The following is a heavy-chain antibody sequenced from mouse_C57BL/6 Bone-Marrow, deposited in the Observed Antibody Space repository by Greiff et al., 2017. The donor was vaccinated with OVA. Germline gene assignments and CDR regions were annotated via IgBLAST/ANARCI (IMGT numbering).Heavy chain of an antibody. CDR3: ARRDYYGSSYDY. V-gene: IGHV1-76*01. Sequence: QVQLQQSGAELVRPGASVKLSCKASGYTFTDYYINWVKQRPGQGLEWIARIYPGSGNTYYNEKFKGKATLTAEKSSSTAYMQLSSLTSEDSAVYFCARRDYYGSSYDYWGQGTTLTVSS. D-gene: IGHD1-1*01. CDR2: IYPGSGNT. CDR1: GYTFTDYY. J-gene: IGHJ2*01.